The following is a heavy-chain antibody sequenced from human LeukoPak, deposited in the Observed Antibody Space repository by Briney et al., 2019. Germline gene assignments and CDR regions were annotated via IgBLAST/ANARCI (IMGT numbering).Heavy chain of an antibody. CDR2: INHSGST. V-gene: IGHV4-34*01. D-gene: IGHD3-22*01. Sequence: YPSETLSLTCAVYGGSFSGYYWSWIRQPPGKGLEWIGEINHSGSTNYNPSLKSRVTISVDTSKNQFSLKLSSVTAADTAVYYCARGGYYASSGYYYFDYWGQGTLVTVSS. CDR1: GGSFSGYY. J-gene: IGHJ4*02. CDR3: ARGGYYASSGYYYFDY.